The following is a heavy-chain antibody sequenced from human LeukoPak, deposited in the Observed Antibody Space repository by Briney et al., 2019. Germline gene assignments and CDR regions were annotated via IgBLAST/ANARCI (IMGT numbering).Heavy chain of an antibody. CDR1: GYTFISYV. J-gene: IGHJ5*02. Sequence: ASVKVSCKASGYTFISYVMSWVRQAPGQGLEWMGWINPNSGDTNYAQKFRGRVTLTRDTSISTAHMELSRLRSDDTAVYYCARDEYVLTSFDPWGQGTLVAVSS. CDR3: ARDEYVLTSFDP. V-gene: IGHV1-2*02. D-gene: IGHD3-16*01. CDR2: INPNSGDT.